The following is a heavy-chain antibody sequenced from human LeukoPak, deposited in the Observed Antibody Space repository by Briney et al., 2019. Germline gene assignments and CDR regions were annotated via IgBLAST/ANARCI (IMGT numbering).Heavy chain of an antibody. Sequence: PSETLSLTCTVSGGSISSYYWSWIRQPPGKGLEWIGYIYYSGSTNYNPSLKSRVTISVDTSKNQFSLKLSSVTAADTAVYYCARISNSGYSHVHLIFDYWGQGTLVTVSS. D-gene: IGHD5-18*01. V-gene: IGHV4-59*08. CDR1: GGSISSYY. CDR2: IYYSGST. CDR3: ARISNSGYSHVHLIFDY. J-gene: IGHJ4*02.